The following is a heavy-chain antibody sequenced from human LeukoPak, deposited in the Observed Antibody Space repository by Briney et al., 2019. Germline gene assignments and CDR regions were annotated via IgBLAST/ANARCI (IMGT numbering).Heavy chain of an antibody. CDR1: GGSISSYY. J-gene: IGHJ4*02. CDR3: ARDEIGSSEY. D-gene: IGHD3-10*01. Sequence: SETLSLTCTVSGGSISSYYWSWIRQPPGKGLEWIGYIYYSGSTNYNPSLKSRVTISVDTSKNQFSLKLSSVTAADTAVYFCARDEIGSSEYWGQGTLITVSS. V-gene: IGHV4-59*12. CDR2: IYYSGST.